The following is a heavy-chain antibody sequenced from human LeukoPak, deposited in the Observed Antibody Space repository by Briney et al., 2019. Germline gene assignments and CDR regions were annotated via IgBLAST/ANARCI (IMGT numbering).Heavy chain of an antibody. V-gene: IGHV4-39*01. CDR3: ARTPRYSGNYYNAFDI. CDR1: GGSISGSGSSYY. D-gene: IGHD1-26*01. Sequence: PSETLSLTCTVSGGSISGSGSSYYWVWIRQPPGKGLEWIGGLYYSGSTYYNPSLKSRITISVDTSENQFSLELSSVTAADTAVYFCARTPRYSGNYYNAFDIWGLGTTVTVSS. CDR2: LYYSGST. J-gene: IGHJ3*02.